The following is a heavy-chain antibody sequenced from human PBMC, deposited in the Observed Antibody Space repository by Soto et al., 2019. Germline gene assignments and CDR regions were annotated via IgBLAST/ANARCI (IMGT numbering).Heavy chain of an antibody. D-gene: IGHD2-15*01. CDR2: IYKSATT. CDR1: GNSISTVDYF. J-gene: IGHJ5*01. Sequence: SETLSLTCSVSGNSISTVDYFWAWVRQPPGQALEYIGYIYKSATTYYNPSFESRVAISLDTSKSQFSLNVTSLTAADTAVYFCARGRYCLTGRCFPNWFDSWGQGTLVTVAS. V-gene: IGHV4-30-4*01. CDR3: ARGRYCLTGRCFPNWFDS.